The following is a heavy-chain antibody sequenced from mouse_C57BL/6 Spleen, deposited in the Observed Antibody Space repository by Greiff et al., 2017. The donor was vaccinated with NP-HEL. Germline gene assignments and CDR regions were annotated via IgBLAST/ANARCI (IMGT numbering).Heavy chain of an antibody. CDR1: GFTFSSYA. J-gene: IGHJ2*01. D-gene: IGHD3-2*02. V-gene: IGHV5-9-1*02. CDR3: TRESSGEYYFDY. Sequence: EVKLMESGEGLVKPGGSLKLSCAASGFTFSSYAMSWVRQTPEKRLEWVAYISSGGDYIYYADTVKGRFTISRDNARNTLYLQMSSLKSEDTAMYYCTRESSGEYYFDYWGQGTTLTVSS. CDR2: ISSGGDYI.